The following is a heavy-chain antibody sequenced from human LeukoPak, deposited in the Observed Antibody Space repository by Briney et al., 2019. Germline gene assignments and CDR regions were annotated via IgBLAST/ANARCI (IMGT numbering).Heavy chain of an antibody. CDR1: GGSLSGYY. D-gene: IGHD3-10*01. CDR2: IKYSGST. J-gene: IGHJ6*03. Sequence: SETLSLTCDVNGGSLSGYYWTWIRQSPGKGLEWLGEIKYSGSTTYNPSLRRRVTMSVDSSKNQFSLRLSSVTAADTAVYYCARLFFAFGESYFYSYHMDVWGKGTTVIISS. V-gene: IGHV4-34*01. CDR3: ARLFFAFGESYFYSYHMDV.